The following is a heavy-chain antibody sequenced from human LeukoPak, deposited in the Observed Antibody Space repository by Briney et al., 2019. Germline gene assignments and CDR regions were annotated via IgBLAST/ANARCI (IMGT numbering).Heavy chain of an antibody. V-gene: IGHV3-48*01. CDR1: GFTFSSYS. J-gene: IGHJ4*02. CDR3: ARDLLHY. Sequence: PGGSLRLSCAASGFTFSSYSMNWVRQAPGKGLEWVSYISSSSSTIYYAGSVKGRFTISRDNAKNSLYLQMNSLRAEDTAVYYCARDLLHYWGQGTLVTVSS. CDR2: ISSSSSTI.